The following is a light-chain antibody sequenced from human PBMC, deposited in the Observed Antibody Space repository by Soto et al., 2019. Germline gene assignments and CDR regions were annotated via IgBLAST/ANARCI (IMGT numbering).Light chain of an antibody. CDR2: EGT. J-gene: IGLJ3*02. Sequence: QSALTQPASVSGSPGQSITISCTGTSSDVGSYNLVSWYQQYPGKVPKLMIHEGTKRPAGVSNRFSGSKSANTASLTISGLQAEDEADYYCCSFTTSATWVFGGGTKVTVL. V-gene: IGLV2-14*02. CDR1: SSDVGSYNL. CDR3: CSFTTSATWV.